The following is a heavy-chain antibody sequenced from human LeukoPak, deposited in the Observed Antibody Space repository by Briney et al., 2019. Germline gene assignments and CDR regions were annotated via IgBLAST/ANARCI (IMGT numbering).Heavy chain of an antibody. D-gene: IGHD3-10*01. Sequence: PGGSLRLSCAASGFTFSSYAMSWVRQAPGKGLEWVSAISGSGGSTYYADSVRGRFTISRDSSKNTLYLQMNSLRAEDTAVYYCAKDGPMVRGVISPTLYYFDYWGQGTLVTVSS. CDR3: AKDGPMVRGVISPTLYYFDY. V-gene: IGHV3-23*01. CDR2: ISGSGGST. CDR1: GFTFSSYA. J-gene: IGHJ4*02.